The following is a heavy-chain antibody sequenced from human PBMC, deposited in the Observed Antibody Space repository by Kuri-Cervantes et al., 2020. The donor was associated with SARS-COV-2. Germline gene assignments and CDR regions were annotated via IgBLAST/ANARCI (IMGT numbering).Heavy chain of an antibody. Sequence: SETLSLTCTVSGGSISSSSYYWGWVRQPPGKGLEWIGSIYYSGSTYYNPSLKSRVTISADTSKNQFSLKLSSVTAADTAVYYCARHLNYYDSSGYYRTWYFDLWGRGTLVTVSS. CDR1: GGSISSSSYY. CDR3: ARHLNYYDSSGYYRTWYFDL. J-gene: IGHJ2*01. CDR2: IYYSGST. V-gene: IGHV4-39*01. D-gene: IGHD3-22*01.